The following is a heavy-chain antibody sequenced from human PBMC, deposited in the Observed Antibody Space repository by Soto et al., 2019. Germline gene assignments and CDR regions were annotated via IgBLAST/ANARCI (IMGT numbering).Heavy chain of an antibody. CDR1: GGTFDSYA. V-gene: IGHV1-69*13. CDR3: ARIHCVSDSYYYYGMDV. J-gene: IGHJ6*02. Sequence: SVKVSCKASGGTFDSYAISWVRQAPGQGLEWMGGIIPMFSTSHYAQMFQGRVTITADEFTTTAYMELSSLRSDDTAVYYCARIHCVSDSYYYYGMDVWGQGTTVTVSS. D-gene: IGHD2-21*02. CDR2: IIPMFSTS.